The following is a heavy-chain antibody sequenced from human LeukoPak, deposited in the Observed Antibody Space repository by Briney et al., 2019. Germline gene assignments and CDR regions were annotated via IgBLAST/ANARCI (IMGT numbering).Heavy chain of an antibody. V-gene: IGHV5-51*01. Sequence: GESLKISCQTSGYNFMKYWIAWVRQVPGKGLEWMGIIYPGDSDIRYSPSFQGQVTISADKSISTAYLQWSSLKASDTAMYYCARLGSYYRLLDYWGQGTLVTVSS. D-gene: IGHD1-26*01. J-gene: IGHJ4*02. CDR2: IYPGDSDI. CDR3: ARLGSYYRLLDY. CDR1: GYNFMKYW.